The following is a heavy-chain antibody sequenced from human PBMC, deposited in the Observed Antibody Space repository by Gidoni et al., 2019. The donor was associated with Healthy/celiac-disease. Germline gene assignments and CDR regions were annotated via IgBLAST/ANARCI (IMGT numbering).Heavy chain of an antibody. CDR3: AHSEVEYSSSAHHFDY. V-gene: IGHV2-5*01. D-gene: IGHD6-6*01. CDR2: IYWNDDK. CDR1: GFSLSTSGVG. J-gene: IGHJ4*02. Sequence: QITLKESGPTLVKPTQTLTLTCTFSGFSLSTSGVGVGWIRQPPGKALEWLALIYWNDDKRYSPSLKSRLTITKDTSKNQVVLTMTNMDPVDTATYYCAHSEVEYSSSAHHFDYWGQGTLVTVSS.